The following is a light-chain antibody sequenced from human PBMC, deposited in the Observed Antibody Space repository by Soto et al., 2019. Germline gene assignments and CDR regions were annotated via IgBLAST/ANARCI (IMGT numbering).Light chain of an antibody. Sequence: EIVMTQSPGTLSVSPGERVTLSCRASQSVRSELAWYQQKSGPPPRLLIYGASTRATGIPARFSGSGSGTEFTLTINVLQSEDFAVYYCQQYERWPPLTFGGGTKVDIK. CDR3: QQYERWPPLT. V-gene: IGKV3-15*01. J-gene: IGKJ4*01. CDR2: GAS. CDR1: QSVRSE.